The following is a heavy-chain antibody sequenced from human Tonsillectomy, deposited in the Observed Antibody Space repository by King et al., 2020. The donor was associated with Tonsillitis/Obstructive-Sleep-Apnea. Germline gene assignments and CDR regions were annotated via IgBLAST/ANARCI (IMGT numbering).Heavy chain of an antibody. Sequence: VQLVQSGAEVKKPGESLRISCKGSGYSFTSYWITWVRQMPGKGLEWMGRIDPGDSYTNYSPSFQGHVTISANKSISTAYLQWSSLKASDTAIDYCARDDGGWGTTVTHFVYWGQGTLVTVSS. CDR3: ARDDGGWGTTVTHFVY. D-gene: IGHD4-17*01. V-gene: IGHV5-10-1*01. J-gene: IGHJ4*02. CDR2: IDPGDSYT. CDR1: GYSFTSYW.